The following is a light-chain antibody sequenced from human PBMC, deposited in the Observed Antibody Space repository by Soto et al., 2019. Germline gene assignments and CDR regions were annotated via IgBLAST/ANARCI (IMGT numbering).Light chain of an antibody. CDR3: QQHGSSSWT. CDR2: GTS. CDR1: QSVSSSY. J-gene: IGKJ1*01. Sequence: EIVLTQSPGTLSLSPGERATLSCRASQSVSSSYLAWYQQKPGQAPRLLIYGTSSRATAIPDRFSGSGSGTDFTLTISRLEPADFAVYYCQQHGSSSWTFGQGTKVEIK. V-gene: IGKV3-20*01.